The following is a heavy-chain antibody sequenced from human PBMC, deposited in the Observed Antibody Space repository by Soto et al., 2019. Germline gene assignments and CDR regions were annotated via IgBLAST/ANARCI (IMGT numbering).Heavy chain of an antibody. Sequence: QVQLQESGPGLVKSSQTLSLTCTVSGGSISSGAYYWSWIRQHPGKDLEWIGYINYSGTTYLSPSLQXRGTMSVDTSKNQFSLRLRSVTAADTAVYFCARVSGNAFDVWGQGTMVSVSS. D-gene: IGHD3-10*01. CDR2: INYSGTT. CDR3: ARVSGNAFDV. CDR1: GGSISSGAYY. J-gene: IGHJ3*01. V-gene: IGHV4-31*03.